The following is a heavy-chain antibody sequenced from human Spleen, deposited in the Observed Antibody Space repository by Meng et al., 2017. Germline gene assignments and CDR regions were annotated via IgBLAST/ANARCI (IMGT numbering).Heavy chain of an antibody. V-gene: IGHV1-2*06. CDR3: ARDEDISAAGKLFGDY. Sequence: QVQLVQSGAEVQKPGASVKVSCEASGYTFTGYYMHWVRRAPGQGLEWMGRINPNSGGTNYAQKFQGRVTMTRDTSISTAYMELSRLRSDDTAMYYCARDEDISAAGKLFGDYWGQGTLVTVSS. CDR1: GYTFTGYY. J-gene: IGHJ4*02. CDR2: INPNSGGT. D-gene: IGHD6-25*01.